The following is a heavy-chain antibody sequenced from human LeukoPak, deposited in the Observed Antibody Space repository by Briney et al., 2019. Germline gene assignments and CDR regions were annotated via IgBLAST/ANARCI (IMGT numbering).Heavy chain of an antibody. CDR1: EFSGGSNY. V-gene: IGHV3-53*01. CDR2: ISDTGNT. D-gene: IGHD2-15*01. J-gene: IGHJ4*02. Sequence: GGSLRLSCAASEFSGGSNYMTWVRQAPGKGLEWVSAISDTGNTYHADSVKGRFTISRDSSKNTLFLQMNRLRPEDAAVYYCAKAPVTTCRGAFCYPFDYWGLGTLVTVSS. CDR3: AKAPVTTCRGAFCYPFDY.